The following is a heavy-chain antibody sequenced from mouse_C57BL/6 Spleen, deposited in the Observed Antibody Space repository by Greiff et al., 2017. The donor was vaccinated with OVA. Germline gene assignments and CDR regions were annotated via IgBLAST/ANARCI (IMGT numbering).Heavy chain of an antibody. CDR3: AREGYYGSSYWYFDV. Sequence: EVQLQQSGPGLAKPSQPLSLTCSVTGYSITSDYWNWIRKFPGNKLEYMGYISYSGSTYYNPSLKSRISITRDTSKNQYYLQLNSVTTEDTATYYCAREGYYGSSYWYFDVWGTGTTVTVSS. V-gene: IGHV3-8*01. J-gene: IGHJ1*03. D-gene: IGHD1-1*01. CDR1: GYSITSDY. CDR2: ISYSGST.